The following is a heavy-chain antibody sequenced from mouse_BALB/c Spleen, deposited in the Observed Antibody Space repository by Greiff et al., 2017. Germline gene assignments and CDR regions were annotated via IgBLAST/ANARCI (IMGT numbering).Heavy chain of an antibody. CDR3: ARSKRGYYFDY. V-gene: IGHV14-3*02. CDR1: GFNIKDTY. J-gene: IGHJ2*01. Sequence: EVQRVESGAELVKPGASVKLSCTASGFNIKDTYMHWVKQRPEQGLEWIGRIDPANGNTKYDPKFQGKATITADTSSNTAYLQLSSLTSEDTAVYYCARSKRGYYFDYWGQGTTLTVSS. CDR2: IDPANGNT.